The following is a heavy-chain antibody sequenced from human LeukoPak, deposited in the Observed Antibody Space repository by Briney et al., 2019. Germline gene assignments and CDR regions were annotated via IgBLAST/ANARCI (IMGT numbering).Heavy chain of an antibody. D-gene: IGHD1-26*01. CDR1: GFTFDDYA. Sequence: PGGSLRLSCAASGFTFDDYAMHWVRQAPGKGLEWVSLISGDGGSTYYADSVKGRFTISRDNSKNSLYLQMNSLRTEDTALYYCAKGFVPLGATSPFDPWGQGTLVTVSS. CDR2: ISGDGGST. V-gene: IGHV3-43*02. CDR3: AKGFVPLGATSPFDP. J-gene: IGHJ5*02.